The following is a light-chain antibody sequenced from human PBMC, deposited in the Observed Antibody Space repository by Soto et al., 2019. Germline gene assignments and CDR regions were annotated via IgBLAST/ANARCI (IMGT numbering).Light chain of an antibody. J-gene: IGKJ1*01. CDR2: GAS. Sequence: EIVLTQSPGTLSLSPGERATLSCRVSQSVSSSYLAWYQQKPGQAPRLLIYGASSRATGIPDRFSGSGSGTDYTLTISRLEPEDFAVYYCQQYGYSFWTFGQGTKVDIK. CDR1: QSVSSSY. V-gene: IGKV3-20*01. CDR3: QQYGYSFWT.